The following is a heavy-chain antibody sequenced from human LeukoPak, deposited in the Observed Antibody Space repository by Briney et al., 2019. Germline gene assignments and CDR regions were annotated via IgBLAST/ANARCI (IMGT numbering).Heavy chain of an antibody. CDR3: AKVGAQEAAGDY. CDR2: MNPNSGNT. Sequence: ASVKVSCKASGYTFTSYDINWVRQATGQGLEWMGWMNPNSGNTGYAQKFQGRVTMTRNTSISTAYMELSSLRSEDTAVYYCAKVGAQEAAGDYWGQGTLVTVSS. D-gene: IGHD6-13*01. J-gene: IGHJ4*02. CDR1: GYTFTSYD. V-gene: IGHV1-8*01.